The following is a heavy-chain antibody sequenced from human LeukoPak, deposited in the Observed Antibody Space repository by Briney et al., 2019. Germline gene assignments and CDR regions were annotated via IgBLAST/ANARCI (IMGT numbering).Heavy chain of an antibody. CDR1: GFTVSSNY. CDR2: IKQDGSEK. J-gene: IGHJ4*02. V-gene: IGHV3-7*01. D-gene: IGHD5-12*01. CDR3: ARDRLSGYGKFDY. Sequence: GGSLRLSCAASGFTVSSNYMSWVRQAPGKGLEWVANIKQDGSEKYYVDSVKGRFTISRDNAKNSLYLQMNSLRDEDTAVYYCARDRLSGYGKFDYWGQGTLVTVSS.